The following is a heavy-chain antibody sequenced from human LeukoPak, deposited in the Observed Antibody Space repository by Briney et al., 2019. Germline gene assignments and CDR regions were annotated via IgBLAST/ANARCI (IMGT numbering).Heavy chain of an antibody. CDR2: IKQDGSEE. Sequence: GGSLRLSCAASGFTFSSYWMSWVRQAPGRGLEWVANIKQDGSEEVYVDSVKGRFTISRDNAKNSLFLQMNTLRAEDTAVYYCARDPYSSTWSYGMDVWGQGTTVTVSS. D-gene: IGHD6-6*01. V-gene: IGHV3-7*05. CDR1: GFTFSSYW. J-gene: IGHJ6*02. CDR3: ARDPYSSTWSYGMDV.